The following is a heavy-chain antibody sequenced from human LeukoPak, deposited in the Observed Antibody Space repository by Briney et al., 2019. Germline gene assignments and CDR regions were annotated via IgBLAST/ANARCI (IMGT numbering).Heavy chain of an antibody. V-gene: IGHV3-74*01. CDR3: ARVPYVSGTFDF. CDR2: INSDGRST. J-gene: IGHJ4*02. CDR1: GFTFSTYW. Sequence: PGGSLRLSCAASGFTFSTYWMHWVRQAPGKGLVWVSRINSDGRSTTYADSVKGRFTISRDNSKNTLYLQMNSLRTEDTAVYYCARVPYVSGTFDFWGQGTLVTVSS. D-gene: IGHD3-10*01.